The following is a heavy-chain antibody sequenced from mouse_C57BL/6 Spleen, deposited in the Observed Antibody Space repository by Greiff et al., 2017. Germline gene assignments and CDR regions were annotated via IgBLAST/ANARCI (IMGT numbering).Heavy chain of an antibody. J-gene: IGHJ4*01. CDR1: GYTFTSYW. CDR3: ARDITTVVAPYAMDD. CDR2: IHPNSGST. D-gene: IGHD1-1*01. V-gene: IGHV1-64*01. Sequence: QVQLQQPGAELVKPGASVKLSCKASGYTFTSYWMHWVKQRPGQGLEWIGMIHPNSGSTNYNEKFKSKATLTVDKSSSTAYMQLSSLTSEDSAVYYCARDITTVVAPYAMDDWGQGTSGTVSS.